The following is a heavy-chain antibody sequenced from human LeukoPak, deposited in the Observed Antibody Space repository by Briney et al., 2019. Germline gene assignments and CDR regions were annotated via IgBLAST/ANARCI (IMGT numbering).Heavy chain of an antibody. V-gene: IGHV3-21*01. D-gene: IGHD1-26*01. CDR3: ARDDVGAWGLDY. CDR1: GFTFSSYS. Sequence: GGSLRLSCAASGFTFSSYSMNWVRQAPGKGLEWVSSISSSSSYIYYADSVKGRFTISRDNAKNSLYLQMNSLRAEDTAVYYCARDDVGAWGLDYWGQGTLVTVSS. CDR2: ISSSSSYI. J-gene: IGHJ4*02.